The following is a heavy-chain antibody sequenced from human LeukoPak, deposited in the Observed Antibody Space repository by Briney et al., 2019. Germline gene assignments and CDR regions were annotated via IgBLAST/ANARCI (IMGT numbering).Heavy chain of an antibody. CDR2: INHSGST. J-gene: IGHJ4*02. Sequence: SETLSLTCAVYGGSFSGYYWSWIRQPPGKGLEWIGEINHSGSTNYNPSLKRRVTISVDTSKNQFSLKLSSVTAADTAVYYCRGGYYDSSGYYFDYWGQGTLVTVSS. D-gene: IGHD3-22*01. V-gene: IGHV4-34*03. CDR1: GGSFSGYY. CDR3: RGGYYDSSGYYFDY.